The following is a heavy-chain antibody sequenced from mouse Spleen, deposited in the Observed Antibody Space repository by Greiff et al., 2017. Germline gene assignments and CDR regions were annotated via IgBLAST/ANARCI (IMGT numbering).Heavy chain of an antibody. D-gene: IGHD2-4*01. V-gene: IGHV1S132*01. CDR2: IFPGTGTT. CDR3: ARSYDYDGFDY. CDR1: GYTFTSYW. J-gene: IGHJ2*01. Sequence: QVQLQQSGAELVKPGASVKLSCKTSGYTFTSYWIQWVKQRPGQGLGWIGEIFPGTGTTYYNEKFKGKATLTIDTSSSTAYMQLSSLTSEDSAVYFCARSYDYDGFDYWGQGTTLTVSS.